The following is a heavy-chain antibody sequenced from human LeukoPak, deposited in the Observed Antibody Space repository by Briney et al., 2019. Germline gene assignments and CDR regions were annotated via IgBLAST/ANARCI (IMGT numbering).Heavy chain of an antibody. D-gene: IGHD1-26*01. CDR1: GGTFSSYT. J-gene: IGHJ4*02. V-gene: IGHV1-46*01. Sequence: SSVKASCKASGGTFSSYTISWVRQAPGQGLEWMGIINPSGGSTSYAQKFQGRVTMTRDTSTSTVYMELSSLRSEDTAVYYCARAKRELLPYSLDYWGQGTLVTVSS. CDR2: INPSGGST. CDR3: ARAKRELLPYSLDY.